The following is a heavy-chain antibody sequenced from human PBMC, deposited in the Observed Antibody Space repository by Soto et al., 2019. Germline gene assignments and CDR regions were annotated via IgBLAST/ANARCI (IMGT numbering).Heavy chain of an antibody. CDR2: INAGNGNT. D-gene: IGHD6-6*01. CDR3: ARESGSSSFLVNDY. J-gene: IGHJ4*02. CDR1: GYTFTSYA. V-gene: IGHV1-3*01. Sequence: ASVKVSCKASGYTFTSYAMHWVRQAPGQRLEWMGWINAGNGNTKYSQKFQGRVTITRDKSAGTAYMELSSLRSEDTAVYYCARESGSSSFLVNDYWGQGTLVTVSS.